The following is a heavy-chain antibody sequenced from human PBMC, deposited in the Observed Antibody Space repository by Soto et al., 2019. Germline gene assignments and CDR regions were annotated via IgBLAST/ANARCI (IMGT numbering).Heavy chain of an antibody. J-gene: IGHJ6*02. Sequence: GGSLRLSCAASGLTFSEFWRNWVRQAPGKGLEWVANIKQDGKTKYYVDSVKGRFTISRDNPRNSLFLQMNNLRAEDTAVYYCGRPQDYGDFRDYYEYRAFDVWGQGTTVTVSS. D-gene: IGHD4-17*01. V-gene: IGHV3-7*03. CDR1: GLTFSEFW. CDR2: IKQDGKTK. CDR3: GRPQDYGDFRDYYEYRAFDV.